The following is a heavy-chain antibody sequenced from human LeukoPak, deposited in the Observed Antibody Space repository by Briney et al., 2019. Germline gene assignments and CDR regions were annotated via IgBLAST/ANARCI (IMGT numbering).Heavy chain of an antibody. CDR1: GGSISSGDYY. J-gene: IGHJ5*02. Sequence: SETLSLTCTVSGGSISSGDYYWSWIRQPPGKGLEWIGYIYYSGSTYYNPSLKSRVTISVDTSKNQFSLKLSSVTAADTAVYYCARAFLLGNLFDPWGQGTLVTVSS. CDR3: ARAFLLGNLFDP. CDR2: IYYSGST. V-gene: IGHV4-30-4*08. D-gene: IGHD3-16*01.